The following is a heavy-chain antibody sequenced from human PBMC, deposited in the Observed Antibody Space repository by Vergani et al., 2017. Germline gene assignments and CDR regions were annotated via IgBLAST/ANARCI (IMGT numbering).Heavy chain of an antibody. CDR2: IYSTGST. J-gene: IGHJ6*03. D-gene: IGHD6-13*01. CDR1: GDSISSGVYY. CDR3: ARVVPAATSIAAAGTGGMDV. V-gene: IGHV4-31*03. Sequence: QVQLQESGPGLVKPSQTLSLTCSVSGDSISSGVYYWNWIRQHPGKGLEWIGYIYSTGSTHHNPSLRRRINMSVDTSKNQFSLKLSSVTAADTAVYYCARVVPAATSIAAAGTGGMDVWGKGTTVTVSS.